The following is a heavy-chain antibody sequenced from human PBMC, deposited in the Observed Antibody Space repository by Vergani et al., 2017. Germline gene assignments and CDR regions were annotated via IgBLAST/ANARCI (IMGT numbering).Heavy chain of an antibody. V-gene: IGHV3-33*01. CDR1: GFTFNQYG. Sequence: QVQLVESGGGVVQPGRSLRLSCAASGFTFNQYGMHWVRQAPGKGLEWVAVTWYDGNNKQYADSVKGRFTISRDNSKSTMYLQMNSLRDEDTGVYYCARELRLLYNRFDHGSQGTLVTVS. CDR2: TWYDGNNK. CDR3: ARELRLLYNRFDH. J-gene: IGHJ5*02. D-gene: IGHD1-14*01.